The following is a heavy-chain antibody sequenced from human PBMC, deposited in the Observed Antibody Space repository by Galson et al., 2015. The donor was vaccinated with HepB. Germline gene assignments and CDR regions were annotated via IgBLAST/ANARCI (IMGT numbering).Heavy chain of an antibody. V-gene: IGHV3-23*01. J-gene: IGHJ2*01. D-gene: IGHD2-21*02. CDR2: ISGSGGSS. CDR3: AKVHPDCGGDCRSYWYFDL. CDR1: GFTFSSYA. Sequence: LRLSCAVSGFTFSSYAMSWVRQAPGKGLEWVSAISGSGGSSYYADSVKGRFTISRDNSKNTLYLQMNSLRAEDTAVYYCAKVHPDCGGDCRSYWYFDLWGRGTLVTVSS.